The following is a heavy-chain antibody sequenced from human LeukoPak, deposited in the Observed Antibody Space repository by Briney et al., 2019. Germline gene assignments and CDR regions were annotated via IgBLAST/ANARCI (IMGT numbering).Heavy chain of an antibody. CDR1: GYTFTGYY. D-gene: IGHD2-15*01. Sequence: ASVKVSCKASGYTFTGYYMHCVRQAPGQGLEWMGWINPNSGGTNYAQKFQGRVTMTRDTSISTAYMELSRLRSDDTAVYYCARAAREVVVAAKYYFDYWGQGTLVTVSS. CDR2: INPNSGGT. J-gene: IGHJ4*02. CDR3: ARAAREVVVAAKYYFDY. V-gene: IGHV1-2*02.